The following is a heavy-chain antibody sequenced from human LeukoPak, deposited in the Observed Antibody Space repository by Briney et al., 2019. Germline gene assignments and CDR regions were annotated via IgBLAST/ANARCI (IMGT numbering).Heavy chain of an antibody. Sequence: ASVKVSCKASGYAFTSYGISWVRQAPGQGLEWMGWISAYNGNTNYAQKFQGRVTITADESTSTAYMELSSLRSEDTAVYYCARDPAREGGDFDPWGQGTLVTVSS. J-gene: IGHJ5*02. CDR1: GYAFTSYG. CDR3: ARDPAREGGDFDP. D-gene: IGHD2-21*02. CDR2: ISAYNGNT. V-gene: IGHV1-18*01.